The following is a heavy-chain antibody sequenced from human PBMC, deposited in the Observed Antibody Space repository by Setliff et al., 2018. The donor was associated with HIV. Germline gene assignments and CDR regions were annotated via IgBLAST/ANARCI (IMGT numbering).Heavy chain of an antibody. J-gene: IGHJ4*02. CDR2: IYSDGNT. CDR3: AKSPPDYDILTGWPEYFDY. D-gene: IGHD3-9*01. Sequence: PGGSLRLSCAASGFTVYSYYMSWVRQAPGKGLAWVSVIYSDGNTYYADSVKGRFTVSRDNSKNTLHLQMNSLRAEDTAVYYCAKSPPDYDILTGWPEYFDYWGQGTLVTVSS. V-gene: IGHV3-66*01. CDR1: GFTVYSYY.